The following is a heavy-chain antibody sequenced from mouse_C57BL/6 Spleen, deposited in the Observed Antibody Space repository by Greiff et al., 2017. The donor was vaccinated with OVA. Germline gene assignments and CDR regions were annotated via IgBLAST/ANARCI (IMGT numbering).Heavy chain of an antibody. CDR3: ARKKYDYDGGPWFAD. J-gene: IGHJ3*01. D-gene: IGHD2-4*01. Sequence: EVQLQESGPGLVKPSQSLSLTCSVTGYSITSGYYWNWIRQFPGNKLEWMGYISYDGSNNYNPSLKNRISITRDTSKNQFFLKLNSVTTEDTATYYCARKKYDYDGGPWFADWGQGTLVTVSA. CDR2: ISYDGSN. CDR1: GYSITSGYY. V-gene: IGHV3-6*01.